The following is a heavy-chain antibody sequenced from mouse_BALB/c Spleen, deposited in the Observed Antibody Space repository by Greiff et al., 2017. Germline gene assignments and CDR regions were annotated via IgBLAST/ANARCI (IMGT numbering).Heavy chain of an antibody. V-gene: IGHV1-18*01. Sequence: EVQRVESGPELVKPGASVKIPCKASGYTFTDYNMDWVKQSHGKSLEWIGDINPNNGGTIYNQKFKGKATLTVDKSSSTAYMELRSLTSEDTAVYYCAVYYGSSYGRYFDVWGAGTTVTVSS. J-gene: IGHJ1*01. D-gene: IGHD1-1*01. CDR3: AVYYGSSYGRYFDV. CDR1: GYTFTDYN. CDR2: INPNNGGT.